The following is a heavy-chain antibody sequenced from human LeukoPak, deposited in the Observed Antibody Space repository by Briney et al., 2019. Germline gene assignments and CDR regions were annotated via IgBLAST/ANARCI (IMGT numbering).Heavy chain of an antibody. D-gene: IGHD6-19*01. Sequence: SETLSLTCTVSGDSISSYYWNWIRQPPGKGLEWIGYIYYSGSTNYNPSLKSRVTISVDTSKNHFSLKLRSVTAADKALYYCARDPVEGAATVNAFDVWGQGTVVTVSS. CDR2: IYYSGST. CDR1: GDSISSYY. V-gene: IGHV4-59*01. J-gene: IGHJ3*01. CDR3: ARDPVEGAATVNAFDV.